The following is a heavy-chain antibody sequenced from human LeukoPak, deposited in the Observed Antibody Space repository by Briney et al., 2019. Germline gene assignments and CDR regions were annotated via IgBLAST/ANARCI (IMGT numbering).Heavy chain of an antibody. CDR2: IIPILGIA. Sequence: GASVKVSCKASGYTFTSYDINWVRQAPGQGLEWMGRIIPILGIANYAQKFQGRVTITADKSTSTAYMELSSLRSEDTAVYYCAREEYCSGGSCYSSWFDPWGQGTLVTVSS. D-gene: IGHD2-15*01. CDR1: GYTFTSYD. J-gene: IGHJ5*02. V-gene: IGHV1-69*04. CDR3: AREEYCSGGSCYSSWFDP.